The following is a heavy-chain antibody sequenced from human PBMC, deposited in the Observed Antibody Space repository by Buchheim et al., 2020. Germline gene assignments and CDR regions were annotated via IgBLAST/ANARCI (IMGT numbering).Heavy chain of an antibody. Sequence: QVQLQQWGAGLLKPSETLSLTCAVYGGSFSGYYWSWIRQPPGKGLEWIGEINHSGSTNYNPSLKSRVTISVDTSKNQFSLKLSSVTAADTAVYYCARVVITMVRGVIITWYPNYGMDVWGQGTT. J-gene: IGHJ6*02. D-gene: IGHD3-10*01. V-gene: IGHV4-34*01. CDR2: INHSGST. CDR3: ARVVITMVRGVIITWYPNYGMDV. CDR1: GGSFSGYY.